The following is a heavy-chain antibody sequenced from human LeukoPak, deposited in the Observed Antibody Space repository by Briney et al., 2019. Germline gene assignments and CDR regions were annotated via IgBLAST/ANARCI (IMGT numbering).Heavy chain of an antibody. J-gene: IGHJ3*02. CDR1: GYTFTGYY. CDR2: INPNSGGT. V-gene: IGHV1-2*06. D-gene: IGHD1-26*01. Sequence: ASVKVSCKASGYTFTGYYMHWVRQAPGQGLEWMGRINPNSGGTNYAQKFQGRVTMTRDTSISTAYMELNRLRSDDTAVYYCALGSTTGRHAFDIWGQGTMVTVSS. CDR3: ALGSTTGRHAFDI.